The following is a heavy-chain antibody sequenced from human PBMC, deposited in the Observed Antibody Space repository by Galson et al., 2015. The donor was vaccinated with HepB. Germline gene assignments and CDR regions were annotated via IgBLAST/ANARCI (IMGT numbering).Heavy chain of an antibody. J-gene: IGHJ4*02. Sequence: SVKVSCKASGYTFTSYGISWVRQAPGQGLEWMGWISAYNGNTNYAQKLQGRVTMTTDTSTSTAYMELRSLRSDDTAVYYCARDPQWGVAAAGRYFDYWGQGTLVTVSS. CDR1: GYTFTSYG. CDR3: ARDPQWGVAAAGRYFDY. V-gene: IGHV1-18*04. D-gene: IGHD6-25*01. CDR2: ISAYNGNT.